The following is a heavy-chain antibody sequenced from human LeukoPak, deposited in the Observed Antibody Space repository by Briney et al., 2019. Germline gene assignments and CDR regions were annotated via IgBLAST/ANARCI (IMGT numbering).Heavy chain of an antibody. CDR2: IHYTGST. V-gene: IGHV4-61*01. CDR1: GGSISSSSYY. J-gene: IGHJ5*02. CDR3: ARGGYYGSGNDFRFDP. D-gene: IGHD3-10*01. Sequence: SETLSLTCTVSGGSISSSSYYWSWIRQPPGKGLECIGYIHYTGSTNYNPSLKSRVTISVDTSKNQFSLKLSSVTAADTAIYYCARGGYYGSGNDFRFDPWGQGTLVTVSS.